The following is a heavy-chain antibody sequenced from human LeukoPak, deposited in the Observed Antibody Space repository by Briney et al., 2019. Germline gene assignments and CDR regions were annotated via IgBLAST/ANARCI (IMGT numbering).Heavy chain of an antibody. CDR2: MNPNSANT. D-gene: IGHD2-8*02. V-gene: IGHV1-8*01. Sequence: ASVKVSCKASGYAFTTYDINWVRQATGQGLEWMGWMNPNSANTVYAQKFQGRVTITRNTSISTAYMELNSLRSDETDVHSSARARLVRGPVTPLYYFDYWGQGVLVTVSS. CDR1: GYAFTTYD. J-gene: IGHJ4*02. CDR3: ARARLVRGPVTPLYYFDY.